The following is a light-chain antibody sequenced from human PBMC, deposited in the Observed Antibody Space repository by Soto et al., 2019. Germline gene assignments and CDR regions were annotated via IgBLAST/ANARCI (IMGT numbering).Light chain of an antibody. CDR2: EVS. CDR3: SAYAGSIFVV. Sequence: QSVLTQPPSASGSPGQSVTISCTGTSSDVGGYNYISWYQQHPGKAPKLIIYEVSKRPSGAPDRFSGSKSDNTASLTVSGLQAEDEADYYCSAYAGSIFVVFCGGTKLTVL. J-gene: IGLJ2*01. CDR1: SSDVGGYNY. V-gene: IGLV2-8*01.